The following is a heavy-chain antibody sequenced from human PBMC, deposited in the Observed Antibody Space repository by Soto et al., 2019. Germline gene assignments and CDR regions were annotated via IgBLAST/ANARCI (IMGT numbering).Heavy chain of an antibody. Sequence: PAGSLRLSCAASGFTFSSYSMNWVRQAPGKGLEWVSSISSSSSYIYYADSVKGRFTISRDNAKNSLYLQMNSLRAEDTAVYYCAREYSSSTGGFDPWGQGTLLTVSS. V-gene: IGHV3-21*01. CDR3: AREYSSSTGGFDP. CDR1: GFTFSSYS. CDR2: ISSSSSYI. J-gene: IGHJ5*02. D-gene: IGHD6-6*01.